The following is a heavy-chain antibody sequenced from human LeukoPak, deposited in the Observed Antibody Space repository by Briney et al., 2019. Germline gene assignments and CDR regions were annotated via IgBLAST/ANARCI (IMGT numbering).Heavy chain of an antibody. CDR3: ARVGYDSSGYLIIDY. D-gene: IGHD3-22*01. V-gene: IGHV4-30-4*01. Sequence: SQTLSLTCTVSGGSISSGDYYWSWIRQPPGKGLEWIGYIYYSGSTYYNPSLKSRVTISVDTSKNQFSLKLSSVTAADTAVYYCARVGYDSSGYLIIDYWGQGTLVTVSS. CDR1: GGSISSGDYY. J-gene: IGHJ4*02. CDR2: IYYSGST.